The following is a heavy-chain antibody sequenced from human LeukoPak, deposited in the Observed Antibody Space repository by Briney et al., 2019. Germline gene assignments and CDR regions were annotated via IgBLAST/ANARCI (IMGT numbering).Heavy chain of an antibody. CDR1: GFTFSSYG. Sequence: PGGSLRLSCAASGFTFSSYGMHWVRQAPGKGLEWVAVIWYDGGNKYYADSVKGRFTISRDNSKNTLYLQMNSLRAEDTAVYYCARGRYNWNDGGFDYWGQGTLVTVSS. D-gene: IGHD1-1*01. CDR3: ARGRYNWNDGGFDY. V-gene: IGHV3-33*01. CDR2: IWYDGGNK. J-gene: IGHJ4*02.